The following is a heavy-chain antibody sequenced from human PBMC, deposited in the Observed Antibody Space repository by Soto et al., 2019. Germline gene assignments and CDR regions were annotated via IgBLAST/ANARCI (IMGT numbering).Heavy chain of an antibody. CDR3: ARIPVDTSMIYWLDP. CDR2: IYYSGNT. D-gene: IGHD5-18*01. Sequence: SATLSLTCPVSGGSVSSGDYYWSWIRQPPGKGLEWIGYIYYSGNTNYNPSLKSRVIISVDTSKNLFSLKLTSVTAADTAVYYCARIPVDTSMIYWLDPWGQGTLVTVSS. V-gene: IGHV4-61*08. CDR1: GGSVSSGDYY. J-gene: IGHJ5*02.